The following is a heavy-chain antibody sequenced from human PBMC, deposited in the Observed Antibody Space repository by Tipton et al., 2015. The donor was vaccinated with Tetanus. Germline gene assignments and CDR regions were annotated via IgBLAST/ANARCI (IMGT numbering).Heavy chain of an antibody. CDR2: IIPIFGKA. Sequence: QSGPEVKKPGSSVKVSCKASGGTFSSYAISWVRQAPGQGLEWMGGIIPIFGKANYAQKFQGRVTITAGESTSTAYMELSSLRSEDPAVYYCATRPRGHLRLGELSFNGGLDYWGQGTLVTVSS. CDR3: ATRPRGHLRLGELSFNGGLDY. CDR1: GGTFSSYA. J-gene: IGHJ4*02. D-gene: IGHD3-16*02. V-gene: IGHV1-69*01.